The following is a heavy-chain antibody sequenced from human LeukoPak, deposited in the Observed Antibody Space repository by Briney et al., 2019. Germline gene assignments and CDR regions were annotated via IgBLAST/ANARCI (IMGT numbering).Heavy chain of an antibody. D-gene: IGHD4-17*01. CDR2: ISGSGGST. V-gene: IGHV3-23*01. CDR3: ARDYADYVGYFFFDY. CDR1: GFTFSSYA. J-gene: IGHJ4*02. Sequence: PGGSLRLSCAASGFTFSSYAMSWVRQAPGKGLEWVSAISGSGGSTYYADSVKGRFTISRDNSQNTLYLQMNSLRAKDTAVYYCARDYADYVGYFFFDYWGQGTLVTVSS.